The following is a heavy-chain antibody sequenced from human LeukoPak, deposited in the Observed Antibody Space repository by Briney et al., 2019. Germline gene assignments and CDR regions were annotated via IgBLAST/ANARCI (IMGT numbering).Heavy chain of an antibody. CDR1: GYTFTSYY. CDR3: ARNYCDSSGYYSGLDY. D-gene: IGHD3-22*01. Sequence: ASVKVSCKASGYTFTSYYMHLVRQAPGQGLEWMGIINPSGGSTSYAQKFQGRVTMTRDTSTSTVYMELSSLRSEDTAVYYCARNYCDSSGYYSGLDYWGQGTLVTVSS. J-gene: IGHJ4*02. CDR2: INPSGGST. V-gene: IGHV1-46*01.